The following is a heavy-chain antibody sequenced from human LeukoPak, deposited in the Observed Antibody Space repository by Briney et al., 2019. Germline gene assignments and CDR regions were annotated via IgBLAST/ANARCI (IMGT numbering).Heavy chain of an antibody. Sequence: GGSLRLSCAASGFTFSNYWVSWFRQAPGQGLEWMASIKQDGSERNYVDSVKGRFSISRDNAKNSLFLQLSSLRVEDTAVYYCARGSMHFYHLYTYYWGQGTLVTVSS. V-gene: IGHV3-7*01. CDR1: GFTFSNYW. J-gene: IGHJ4*02. CDR3: ARGSMHFYHLYTYY. CDR2: IKQDGSER. D-gene: IGHD2/OR15-2a*01.